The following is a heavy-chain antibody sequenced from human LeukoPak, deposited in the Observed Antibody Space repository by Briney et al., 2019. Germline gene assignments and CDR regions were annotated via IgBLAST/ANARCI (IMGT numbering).Heavy chain of an antibody. CDR1: GFSFSNYA. J-gene: IGHJ4*02. CDR3: AKVPHSWGLFDS. CDR2: ISYDGSNK. Sequence: GGSLRLSCAASGFSFSNYAMHWVRQAPGKGLEWVAVISYDGSNKYYADSVKGRFTISRDNSKNTLYLQMDSLRTEDTAVYYCAKVPHSWGLFDSWGQGTLVTVSS. D-gene: IGHD3-16*01. V-gene: IGHV3-30*04.